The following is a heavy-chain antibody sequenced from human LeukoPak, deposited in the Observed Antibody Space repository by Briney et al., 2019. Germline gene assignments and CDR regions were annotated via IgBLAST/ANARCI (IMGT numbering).Heavy chain of an antibody. CDR2: IYYSGGT. D-gene: IGHD1-1*01. J-gene: IGHJ3*02. V-gene: IGHV4-59*08. CDR1: GGSMSPFY. CDR3: AVNSTKDTFDI. Sequence: PSETLSLTYTVSGGSMSPFYWSWIRQSPGKGLEWIGSIYYSGGTNYNPSLKSRVTISVDTSKNQFSLELSSVTAADTAVYYCAVNSTKDTFDIWGQGTMVTVSS.